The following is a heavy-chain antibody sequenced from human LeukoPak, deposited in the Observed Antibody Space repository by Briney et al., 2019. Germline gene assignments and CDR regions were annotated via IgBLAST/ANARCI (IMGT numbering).Heavy chain of an antibody. CDR2: ISSSSSTI. CDR3: ARDLYGGYYDSSAHGY. CDR1: GYTFTSYG. V-gene: IGHV3-48*04. D-gene: IGHD3-22*01. J-gene: IGHJ4*02. Sequence: GASVKVSCKASGYTFTSYGISWVRQAPGQGLEWVSYISSSSSTIYYADSVKGRFTISRDNAKNPLYLQMNSLRAEDTAVYYCARDLYGGYYDSSAHGYWGQGTLVTVSS.